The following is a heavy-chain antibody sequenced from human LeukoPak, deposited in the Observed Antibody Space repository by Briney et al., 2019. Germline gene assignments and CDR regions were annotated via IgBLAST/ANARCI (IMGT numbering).Heavy chain of an antibody. V-gene: IGHV4-39*01. D-gene: IGHD3-3*01. J-gene: IGHJ4*02. Sequence: IPSETLSLTCTVSGGSVSSGRDYWSWIRQPPGKGLEWIGSIYDTGSTFYNPSLKSRVIISVDTSKNQFSLKLSSVTAADTAVYYCQSRFLEWLLDYWGQGTLVTVSS. CDR2: IYDTGST. CDR3: QSRFLEWLLDY. CDR1: GGSVSSGRDY.